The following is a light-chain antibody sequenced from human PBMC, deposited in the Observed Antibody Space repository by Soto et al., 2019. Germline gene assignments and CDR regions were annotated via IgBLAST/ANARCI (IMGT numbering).Light chain of an antibody. J-gene: IGKJ5*01. Sequence: EIVMTQSPATLSVSPGERATLSCRASQSVSSSLAWYQQKAGQAPRLLIYGASTRATGIPARFSGSGSGTDFTLTISSLEPEDFAVYSCQQRSNWPPSFGQGTRLEI. CDR2: GAS. V-gene: IGKV3-15*01. CDR1: QSVSSS. CDR3: QQRSNWPPS.